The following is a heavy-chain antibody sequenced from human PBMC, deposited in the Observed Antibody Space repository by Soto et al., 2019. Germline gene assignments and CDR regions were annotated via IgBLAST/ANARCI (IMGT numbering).Heavy chain of an antibody. CDR1: GGSISSGGYY. D-gene: IGHD2-15*01. V-gene: IGHV4-31*03. CDR3: ARDGVAGGYGMDV. Sequence: SETLSLTCTVSGGSISSGGYYWGWIRQHPGKGLEWIGYIYYSGSTYYNPSLRSRVTISVDTSKNQFSLKLSTVTAADTAVYYCARDGVAGGYGMDVWGQGTTVTVSS. J-gene: IGHJ6*01. CDR2: IYYSGST.